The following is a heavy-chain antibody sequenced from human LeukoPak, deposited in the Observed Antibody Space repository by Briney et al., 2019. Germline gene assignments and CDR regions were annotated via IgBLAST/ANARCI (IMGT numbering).Heavy chain of an antibody. J-gene: IGHJ6*03. V-gene: IGHV3-74*01. CDR1: GFTFSSYW. CDR3: AKNGDRGAYCSGGTCYPYYYHYMDV. D-gene: IGHD2-15*01. CDR2: INGDGGNT. Sequence: GGSLRLSCAASGFTFSSYWTHWVRQAPGKELLWVSRINGDGGNTRYADSVKGRFTISRDNAKNTLYLQMNSLRAEDTAVYYCAKNGDRGAYCSGGTCYPYYYHYMDVWGKGTTVTISS.